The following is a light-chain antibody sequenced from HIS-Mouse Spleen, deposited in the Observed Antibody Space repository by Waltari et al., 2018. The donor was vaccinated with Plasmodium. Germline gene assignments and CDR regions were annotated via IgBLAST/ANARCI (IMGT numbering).Light chain of an antibody. J-gene: IGLJ3*02. Sequence: SYELTQPPSVSVSPGQTARITCSGDALPKKYAYWYQQKSGQAPVLVIYEDSKRPSGVPGRLSGLSSGTMATLTISGAQVEDEADYYCYSTDSSGNHRVFGGGTKLTVL. CDR1: ALPKKY. CDR2: EDS. V-gene: IGLV3-10*01. CDR3: YSTDSSGNHRV.